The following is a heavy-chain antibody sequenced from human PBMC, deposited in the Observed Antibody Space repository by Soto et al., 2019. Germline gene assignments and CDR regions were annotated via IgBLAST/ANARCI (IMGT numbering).Heavy chain of an antibody. CDR3: AAAYSSGSPNAFDI. J-gene: IGHJ3*02. CDR2: IYPGDSDT. CDR1: GYTFTTYW. Sequence: GESLKISCKGSGYTFTTYWIGWVRQMPGKGLEWMGIIYPGDSDTRYSPSFQGQVTISADKSIGTAYLQWSSLQASDTAIYYCAAAYSSGSPNAFDIWGQGTMVTVSS. V-gene: IGHV5-51*01. D-gene: IGHD6-19*01.